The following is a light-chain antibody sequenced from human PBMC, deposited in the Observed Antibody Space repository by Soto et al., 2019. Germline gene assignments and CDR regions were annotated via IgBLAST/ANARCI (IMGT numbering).Light chain of an antibody. Sequence: EVVMTQSPATLSVSPGERATLSCRASQSVSSNFVAWYQQKPGQAPRLLIYGVSIRATGIPARFSGSGSGTEFTLIISSLQSEDFAVYYCQQYSAWPLTFGGGTKVEI. CDR3: QQYSAWPLT. CDR2: GVS. J-gene: IGKJ4*01. V-gene: IGKV3-15*01. CDR1: QSVSSN.